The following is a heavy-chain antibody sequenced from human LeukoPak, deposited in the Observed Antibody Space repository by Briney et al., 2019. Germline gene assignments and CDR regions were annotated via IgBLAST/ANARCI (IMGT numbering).Heavy chain of an antibody. CDR2: IYSDNT. V-gene: IGHV3-53*01. CDR3: AKADDSSGYYSNWFDP. Sequence: GGSLRLSCTVSGFTVSSNSMSWVRQAPGKGLEWVSFIYSDNTHYSDSVKGRFTISRDNSKNTLYLQMNSLRAEDTAVYYCAKADDSSGYYSNWFDPWGQGTLVTVSS. CDR1: GFTVSSNS. D-gene: IGHD3-22*01. J-gene: IGHJ5*02.